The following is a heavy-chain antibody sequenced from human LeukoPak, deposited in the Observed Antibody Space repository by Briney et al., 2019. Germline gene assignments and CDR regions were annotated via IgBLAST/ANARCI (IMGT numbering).Heavy chain of an antibody. D-gene: IGHD3-10*01. V-gene: IGHV1-46*01. CDR3: ARDNSVGDIAWWFDP. CDR2: INPTGTGT. Sequence: GASVKVSCKASGYTFTSCAMNWVRQAPGQGLEWIGLINPTGTGTLYAQKFQGRVTMTRDMSTSTDYMELSSLRSEDTAVYYCARDNSVGDIAWWFDPWGQGTLVTVSS. J-gene: IGHJ5*02. CDR1: GYTFTSCA.